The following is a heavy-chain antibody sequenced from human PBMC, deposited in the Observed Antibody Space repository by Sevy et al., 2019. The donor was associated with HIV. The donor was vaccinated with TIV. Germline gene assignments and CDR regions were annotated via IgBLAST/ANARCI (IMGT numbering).Heavy chain of an antibody. CDR2: TSYDGSHK. CDR3: ARGENDDEFFQY. Sequence: GGSLRLSCTVSGFIFSNFAMHWVRQAPGKGLEWVAVTSYDGSHKYYADSVKGRFIVSRDNPRNILPLEMCSLTRDDTAVYYCARGENDDEFFQYWGQGTLVTVSS. D-gene: IGHD1-26*01. V-gene: IGHV3-30*04. CDR1: GFIFSNFA. J-gene: IGHJ1*01.